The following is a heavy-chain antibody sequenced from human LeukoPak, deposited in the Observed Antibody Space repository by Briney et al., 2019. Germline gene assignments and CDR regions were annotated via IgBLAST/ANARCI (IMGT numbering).Heavy chain of an antibody. V-gene: IGHV3-66*02. CDR2: IFSVDNAVKT. CDR1: GFPVSNNY. Sequence: GGSLRLSCAASGFPVSNNYMTWVRQAPGKGLEWVSFIFSVDNAVKTAYADYVKGPFTISRDNSKNTLYLQINSLRAEDTAVYYCARELRGYCSTTSCPFGYWGQGTLVTVSS. D-gene: IGHD2-2*01. CDR3: ARELRGYCSTTSCPFGY. J-gene: IGHJ4*02.